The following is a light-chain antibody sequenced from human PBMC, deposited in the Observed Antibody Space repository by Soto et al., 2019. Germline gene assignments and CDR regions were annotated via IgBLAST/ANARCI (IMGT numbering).Light chain of an antibody. V-gene: IGKV1-6*01. J-gene: IGKJ2*01. Sequence: AIQMTQSPSSLSTSVGDRVTITCRASQGISFDVAWYQQKPGKAPKLLIYAASSLQRGVPSRFSGSGSGTDFTLTISSLQPEDFASYFCLQDYNFPYTFGQGTKLEI. CDR2: AAS. CDR3: LQDYNFPYT. CDR1: QGISFD.